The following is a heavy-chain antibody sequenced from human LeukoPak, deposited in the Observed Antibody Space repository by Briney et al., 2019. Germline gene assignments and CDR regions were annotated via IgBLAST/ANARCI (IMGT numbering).Heavy chain of an antibody. Sequence: ASVEVSCKASGYTFTSYGISWVRQAPGQGLEWMGWISAYNGNTNYAQKLQGRVTMTTDTSTSTAYMELRSLRSDDTAVYYCARVSSSWYYYYYGMDVWGQGTTVTVSS. CDR1: GYTFTSYG. CDR3: ARVSSSWYYYYYGMDV. J-gene: IGHJ6*02. D-gene: IGHD6-13*01. CDR2: ISAYNGNT. V-gene: IGHV1-18*01.